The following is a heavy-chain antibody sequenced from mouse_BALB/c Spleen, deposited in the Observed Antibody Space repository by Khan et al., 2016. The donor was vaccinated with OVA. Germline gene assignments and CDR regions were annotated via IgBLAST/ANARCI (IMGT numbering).Heavy chain of an antibody. CDR2: IDPSTGYT. D-gene: IGHD2-1*01. V-gene: IGHV1-7*01. CDR1: GYTFTAYW. J-gene: IGHJ3*01. CDR3: ERRGRYGIFAY. Sequence: QVQLKESGAELAKPGASVKMSCKASGYTFTAYWIHWVKQRPGQGLEWIGYIDPSTGYTEYNQKFKDKATLTTDKSSSTAYMQLSSLTSEDSAVYYCERRGRYGIFAYWGQGTLVTVSA.